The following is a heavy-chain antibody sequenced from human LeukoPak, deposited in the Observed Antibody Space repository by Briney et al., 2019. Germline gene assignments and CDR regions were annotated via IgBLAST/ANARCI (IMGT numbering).Heavy chain of an antibody. CDR1: GFTFSSYA. CDR3: ARGATYAYYFDV. D-gene: IGHD1-26*01. Sequence: PGGSLRLSCAASGFTFSSYAMHWVRQAPGKGLEWVAVISYDGSNKYYADSVKGRFTISRDNSKNTLYLQINSLRAEDTAVYYCARGATYAYYFDVWGQGSLVTVSS. CDR2: ISYDGSNK. V-gene: IGHV3-30*14. J-gene: IGHJ4*02.